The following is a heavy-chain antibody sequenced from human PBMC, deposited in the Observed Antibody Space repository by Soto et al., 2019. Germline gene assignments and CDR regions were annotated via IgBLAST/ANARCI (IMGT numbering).Heavy chain of an antibody. CDR2: IYHSGST. J-gene: IGHJ5*02. CDR1: GGSISSGGYS. V-gene: IGHV4-30-2*01. CDR3: ARVVVAATPNWFDP. D-gene: IGHD2-15*01. Sequence: QLQLQESGSGLVKPSQTLSLTCAVSGGSISSGGYSWSWIRQPLGKGLEWIGYIYHSGSTYYNPSLKSRVTISVDRSKNQFSLKLSSVTAADTAVYYCARVVVAATPNWFDPWGQGTLVTVSS.